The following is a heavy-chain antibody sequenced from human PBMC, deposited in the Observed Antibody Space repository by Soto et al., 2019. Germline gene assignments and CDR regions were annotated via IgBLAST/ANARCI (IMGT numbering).Heavy chain of an antibody. V-gene: IGHV3-20*01. CDR3: ARESPAPGDAVSHFDY. J-gene: IGHJ4*02. CDR2: INWNGGST. D-gene: IGHD2-21*01. Sequence: SGGSLRLSCAASGFTFDDYGMSWVRQAPGKGLEWVSGINWNGGSTGYADSVKGRFTISRDNAKNSLYLQMNSLRAEDTALYHCARESPAPGDAVSHFDYWGQGTLVPVSS. CDR1: GFTFDDYG.